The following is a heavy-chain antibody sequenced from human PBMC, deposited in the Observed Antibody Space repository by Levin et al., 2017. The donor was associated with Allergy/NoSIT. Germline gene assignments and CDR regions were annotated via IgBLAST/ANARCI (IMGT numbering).Heavy chain of an antibody. J-gene: IGHJ4*02. CDR3: AKSSDYYDSSGQFDY. Sequence: PRASVKVSCAASGFTFSNYAMHWVRQAPGKGLEWVALISYDGGAKYYADSVKARFTISRDNSMNTLYLQLNSLRTEDTAVYYCAKSSDYYDSSGQFDYWGQGALVTVSS. CDR1: GFTFSNYA. CDR2: ISYDGGAK. D-gene: IGHD3-22*01. V-gene: IGHV3-30*18.